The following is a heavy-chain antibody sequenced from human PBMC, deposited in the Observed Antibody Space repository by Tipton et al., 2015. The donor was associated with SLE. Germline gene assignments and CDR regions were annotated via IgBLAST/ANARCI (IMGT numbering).Heavy chain of an antibody. V-gene: IGHV1-2*02. Sequence: QSGAEVKKPGASMKVSCKASGYTFAAFSLHWVRQAPGQGLEWMGWIKPSSGDTKSAQKFQGRVTMTRDTSISTVYMEMRSLKSDDTAVYYCARLNGQRRPGIYTNWFDPWGQGTLITVSS. J-gene: IGHJ5*02. CDR1: GYTFAAFS. D-gene: IGHD3-10*01. CDR2: IKPSSGDT. CDR3: ARLNGQRRPGIYTNWFDP.